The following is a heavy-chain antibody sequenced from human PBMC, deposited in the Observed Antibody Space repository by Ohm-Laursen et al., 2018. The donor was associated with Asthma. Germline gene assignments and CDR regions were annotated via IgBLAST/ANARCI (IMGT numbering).Heavy chain of an antibody. D-gene: IGHD2-21*02. CDR3: ARRDFSGGDPSAAFDI. J-gene: IGHJ3*02. V-gene: IGHV3-30-3*01. CDR1: GFTFSNFA. CDR2: ITSDGNWT. Sequence: SLRLSCTAFGFTFSNFAMHWVRQAPGKGLEWVSIITSDGNWTSYADSVKGRFTISRDNSKNTLCMQMNSLRAEDTAVYYCARRDFSGGDPSAAFDIWGQGTMVTVSS.